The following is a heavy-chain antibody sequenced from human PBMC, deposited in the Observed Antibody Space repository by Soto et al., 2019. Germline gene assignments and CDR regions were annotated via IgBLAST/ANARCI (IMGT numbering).Heavy chain of an antibody. V-gene: IGHV1-18*01. CDR1: GYIFTSYG. J-gene: IGHJ4*02. CDR3: ARAFGGYRYYFDS. Sequence: ASVKVSCKASGYIFTSYGITWVRQAQGEGLEWMGWISPYKGDTHYAQRLQGRVTMTTDTSTTTAYMELRSLRSDDTAMYYCARAFGGYRYYFDSWGQGTLVTVYS. CDR2: ISPYKGDT. D-gene: IGHD3-22*01.